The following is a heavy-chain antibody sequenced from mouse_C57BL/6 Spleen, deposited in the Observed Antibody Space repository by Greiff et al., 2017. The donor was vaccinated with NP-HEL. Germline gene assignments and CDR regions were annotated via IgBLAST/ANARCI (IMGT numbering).Heavy chain of an antibody. V-gene: IGHV1-69*01. D-gene: IGHD2-5*01. CDR1: GYTFTSYS. CDR3: ARAEAYYSNLYAMDY. CDR2: IDPSDSYT. J-gene: IGHJ4*01. Sequence: QVQLQQPGAELVMPGASVKLSCKASGYTFTSYSMHWVKQRPGQGLEWIGEIDPSDSYTNYNQKFKGKSTLTVDKSSSTAYMQLSSLTSEDSAVYYCARAEAYYSNLYAMDYWGQGTSVTVSS.